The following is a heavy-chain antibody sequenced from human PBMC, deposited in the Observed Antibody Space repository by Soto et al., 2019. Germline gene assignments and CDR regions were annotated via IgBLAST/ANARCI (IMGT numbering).Heavy chain of an antibody. Sequence: KPGGSLRLSCTVSGFAFNNYGINWVRQAPGTGLEWVSSISKSDYTYYSDSVKGRFTISRDNAKNSVSLQMNTLRVEDTAVYYCAREDSIIIPALSDFWGQRTLVTVSS. CDR2: ISKSDYT. CDR3: AREDSIIIPALSDF. CDR1: GFAFNNYG. V-gene: IGHV3-21*01. J-gene: IGHJ1*01. D-gene: IGHD2-2*01.